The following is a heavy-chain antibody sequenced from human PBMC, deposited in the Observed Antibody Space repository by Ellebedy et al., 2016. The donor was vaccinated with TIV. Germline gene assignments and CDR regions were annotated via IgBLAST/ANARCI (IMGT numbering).Heavy chain of an antibody. D-gene: IGHD4-23*01. CDR2: ITESGGNT. J-gene: IGHJ3*01. CDR1: GLTFSSHA. CDR3: ARDPVGVGPAFDV. V-gene: IGHV3-23*01. Sequence: GESLMISCAASGLTFSSHAMSWVRQAPGKGLEWVSSITESGGNTYYADSVKGRSTISRDNSKDTLFLQMNSLRAEDTAIYFCARDPVGVGPAFDVWGQGTMVTVSS.